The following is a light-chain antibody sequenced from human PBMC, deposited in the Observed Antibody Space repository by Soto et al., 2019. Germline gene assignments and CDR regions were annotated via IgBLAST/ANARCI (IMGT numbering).Light chain of an antibody. J-gene: IGKJ2*01. CDR2: GAS. CDR1: QSVSSN. CDR3: HQYNNWPPDT. V-gene: IGKV3-15*01. Sequence: EIVMTQSPATLSVSPGARATLSCRASQSVSSNLAWYQQKPGQAPRLLIYGASTRATGIPARFSGSGSGTEFTLTISSLQSEDFAVYYCHQYNNWPPDTFGQGTKLEIK.